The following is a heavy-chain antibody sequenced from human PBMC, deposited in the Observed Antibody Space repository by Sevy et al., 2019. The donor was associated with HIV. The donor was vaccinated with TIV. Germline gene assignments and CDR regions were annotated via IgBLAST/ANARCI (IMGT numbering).Heavy chain of an antibody. V-gene: IGHV3-49*04. D-gene: IGHD5-18*01. Sequence: GGSLRLSCTTSGFTLGDYAMNWVRQAPGKGLEWVGFMRSKPFAGTTEYAASVKGRFTISTDDSEASAHLQMNSLRTEDTGVYYCIRGRLLGYTAMVPDYWAREPWSPSPQ. CDR3: IRGRLLGYTAMVPDY. CDR2: MRSKPFAGTT. CDR1: GFTLGDYA. J-gene: IGHJ4*02.